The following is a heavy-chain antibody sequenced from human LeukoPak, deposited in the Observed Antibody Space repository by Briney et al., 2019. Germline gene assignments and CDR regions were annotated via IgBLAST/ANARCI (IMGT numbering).Heavy chain of an antibody. V-gene: IGHV3-48*03. CDR1: GFTFSSHE. J-gene: IGHJ4*02. CDR2: ISSSGSTI. Sequence: GGSLRLSCAASGFTFSSHEMNWVRQAPGKGLEWVSYISSSGSTIYYADSVKGRFTISRDNAKNSLYLQMNSLRAEDTAVYYCARVFGIKGYFDYWGQGALVTVSS. D-gene: IGHD1-14*01. CDR3: ARVFGIKGYFDY.